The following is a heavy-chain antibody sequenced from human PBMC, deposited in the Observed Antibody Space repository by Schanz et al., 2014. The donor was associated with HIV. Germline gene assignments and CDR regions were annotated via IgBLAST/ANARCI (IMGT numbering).Heavy chain of an antibody. J-gene: IGHJ5*02. V-gene: IGHV3-48*02. Sequence: EVQLVESGGGLVQPGGSLRLSCAASGFTFSPYGMNWVRQAPGKRLEWVSYVSSSNFIVYADSVKGRFTISRDNAKNSLFLQMSSLRDEDTSVYYCARDAPFWESGERSATGWLDPWGQGTLVTVSS. CDR1: GFTFSPYG. CDR3: ARDAPFWESGERSATGWLDP. D-gene: IGHD3-3*01. CDR2: VSSSNFI.